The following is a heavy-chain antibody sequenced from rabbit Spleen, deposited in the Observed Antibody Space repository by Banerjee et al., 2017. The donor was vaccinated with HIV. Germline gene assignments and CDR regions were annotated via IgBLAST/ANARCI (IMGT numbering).Heavy chain of an antibody. Sequence: QSLEESGGDLVKPGASLTLTCKASGFDFTNYYYMCWVRQAPGKGLERIACIYAGSSGNAYYASWAKGRFTISKTSSTTVTLQMTSLTAADTATYFCARDSSYDVYGYASNLWGPGTLVTVS. D-gene: IGHD6-1*01. CDR1: GFDFTNYYY. V-gene: IGHV1S40*01. J-gene: IGHJ4*01. CDR3: ARDSSYDVYGYASNL. CDR2: IYAGSSGNA.